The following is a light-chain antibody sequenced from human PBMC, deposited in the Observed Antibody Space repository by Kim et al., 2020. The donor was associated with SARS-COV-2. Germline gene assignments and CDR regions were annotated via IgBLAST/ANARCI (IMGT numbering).Light chain of an antibody. CDR1: QSVINNY. J-gene: IGKJ1*01. Sequence: EIVLTQSPGTLSLSPGERATLSCKTTQSVINNYLAWYQQKPGQAPRLVIAGVSRRATGIPDRFSGGGSATDFTLTISRLEPEVFAVYYCQQYGYSSTFGQGTKVDIK. CDR2: GVS. V-gene: IGKV3-20*01. CDR3: QQYGYSST.